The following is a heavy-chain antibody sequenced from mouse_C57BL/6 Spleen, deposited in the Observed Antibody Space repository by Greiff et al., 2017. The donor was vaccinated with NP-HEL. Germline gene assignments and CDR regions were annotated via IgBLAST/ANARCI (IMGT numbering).Heavy chain of an antibody. CDR1: GYTFTDYY. J-gene: IGHJ2*01. D-gene: IGHD4-1*01. CDR3: ARLSWAAYFDY. CDR2: INPNNGGT. Sequence: VQLQQSGPELVKPGASVKISCKASGYTFTDYYMNWVKQSHGKSLEWIGDINPNNGGTSYNQKFKGKATLTVDKSSSTAYMELRSLTSEDSAVYYCARLSWAAYFDYWGQGTTLTVSS. V-gene: IGHV1-26*01.